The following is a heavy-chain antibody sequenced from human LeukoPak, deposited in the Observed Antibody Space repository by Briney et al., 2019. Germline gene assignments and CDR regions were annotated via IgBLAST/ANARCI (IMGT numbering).Heavy chain of an antibody. CDR3: ARDPYSSSWLRGDAFDI. D-gene: IGHD6-13*01. J-gene: IGHJ3*02. V-gene: IGHV3-21*01. CDR2: ISSSRGYI. Sequence: PGGTLRLSCAASGVTFSSNSMNGGRQAPGKGQEWGSSISSSRGYIYYADSVKGGFTIYRDNEKNTMYLQMTSLRADDTAVYYCARDPYSSSWLRGDAFDIWGQGTMVTVSS. CDR1: GVTFSSNS.